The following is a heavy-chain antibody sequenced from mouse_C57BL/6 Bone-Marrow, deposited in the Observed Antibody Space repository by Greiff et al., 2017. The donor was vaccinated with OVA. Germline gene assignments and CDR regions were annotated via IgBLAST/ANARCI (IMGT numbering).Heavy chain of an antibody. CDR3: TTPFDV. Sequence: VQLKESGAELVRPGASVRLSCTASGFNIKDDYMHWVKQRPEQGLEWIGWIDPENGDTEYASKFQGKATITADTSSNTAYLQLSSLTSEDTAVYYCTTPFDVWGTGTTVTVSS. V-gene: IGHV14-4*01. J-gene: IGHJ1*03. CDR1: GFNIKDDY. CDR2: IDPENGDT.